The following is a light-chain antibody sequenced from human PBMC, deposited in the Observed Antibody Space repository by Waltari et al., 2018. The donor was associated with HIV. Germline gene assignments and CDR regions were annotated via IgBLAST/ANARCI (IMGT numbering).Light chain of an antibody. J-gene: IGLJ2*01. CDR3: QSYDSRLSGPVV. V-gene: IGLV1-40*01. CDR2: GNT. Sequence: QSVLTQPPSVSGAPGQRVTISCTGSSPNIGAGYDVTCYQKLPGTAPKLLIHGNTNRPSGVPDRFSGSKSGTSASLAITGLQAEDEAEYYCQSYDSRLSGPVVFGGGTKLTVL. CDR1: SPNIGAGYD.